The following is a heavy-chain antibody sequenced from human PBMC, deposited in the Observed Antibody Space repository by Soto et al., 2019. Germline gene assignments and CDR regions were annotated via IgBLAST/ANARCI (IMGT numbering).Heavy chain of an antibody. D-gene: IGHD3-3*01. CDR2: ISGSGGST. V-gene: IGHV3-23*01. CDR3: AKGGETYYDFWSGYQRRYNWFDP. J-gene: IGHJ5*02. Sequence: GGSLRLSCAASGFTFSSYAMSWARQAPGKGLEWVSAISGSGGSTYYADSVKGRFTISRDNSKNTLYLQMNSLRAEDTAVYYCAKGGETYYDFWSGYQRRYNWFDPWGQGTLVTVSS. CDR1: GFTFSSYA.